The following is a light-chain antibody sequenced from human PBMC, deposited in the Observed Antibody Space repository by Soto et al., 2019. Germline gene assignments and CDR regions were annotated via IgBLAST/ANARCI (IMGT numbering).Light chain of an antibody. CDR1: QRISNNY. CDR3: QQYGSSPPIT. J-gene: IGKJ5*01. Sequence: EIVLTQSPGTLSLSPGERATLSCRASQRISNNYLDWYQQRPGQAPRLLIYGASSRANGIPERFSGSASGADFALTVSSLEPEDFAVYYCQQYGSSPPITFGQGTRLEIK. CDR2: GAS. V-gene: IGKV3-20*01.